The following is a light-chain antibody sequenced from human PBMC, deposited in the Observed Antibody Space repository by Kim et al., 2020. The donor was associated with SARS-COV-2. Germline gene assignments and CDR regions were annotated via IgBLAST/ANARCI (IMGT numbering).Light chain of an antibody. CDR3: QSYDSSNPWV. CDR1: SGSIASNY. Sequence: KKVTSSCTRSSGSIASNYVQWYQQRPGSSPTTVIYEDNQRPSGVPDRFSGSIDSSSNSASLTISGLKTEDEADYYCQSYDSSNPWVFGGGTQLTVL. CDR2: EDN. V-gene: IGLV6-57*01. J-gene: IGLJ3*02.